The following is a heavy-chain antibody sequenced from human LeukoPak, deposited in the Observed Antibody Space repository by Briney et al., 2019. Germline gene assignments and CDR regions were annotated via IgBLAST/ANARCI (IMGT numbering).Heavy chain of an antibody. J-gene: IGHJ4*02. CDR1: GGSFSGYY. Sequence: NPSETLSLTCAVYGGSFSGYYWSWIRRPPGKGLEWIGEINHSGSTNYNPSLKSRVTISVDTSKNQFSLKLSSVTAADTAVYYCARGSPEMVRGVPDYWGQGTLVTVSS. CDR3: ARGSPEMVRGVPDY. D-gene: IGHD3-10*01. V-gene: IGHV4-34*01. CDR2: INHSGST.